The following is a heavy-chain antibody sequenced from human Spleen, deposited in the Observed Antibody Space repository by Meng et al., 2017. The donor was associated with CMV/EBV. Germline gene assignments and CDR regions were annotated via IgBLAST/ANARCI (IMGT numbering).Heavy chain of an antibody. Sequence: SETLSLTCTVSAGSISSHSQYWGWIRQPPGRGLEWIGSIPYSGSTHHNPSLRSRVTISVDTSKNEFSLKLSSVTAADTAVYYCARGTPITMVRGVTNWFDPWGQGTLVTVSS. J-gene: IGHJ5*02. D-gene: IGHD3-10*01. CDR2: IPYSGST. V-gene: IGHV4-39*07. CDR3: ARGTPITMVRGVTNWFDP. CDR1: AGSISSHSQY.